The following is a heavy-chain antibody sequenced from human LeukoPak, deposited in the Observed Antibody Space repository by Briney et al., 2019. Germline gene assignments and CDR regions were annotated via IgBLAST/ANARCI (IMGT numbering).Heavy chain of an antibody. CDR2: ISSSSTTI. CDR1: GFIFSNYN. J-gene: IGHJ4*02. Sequence: GGSLRLSCAASGFIFSNYNMNWVRQAPGKGLEWVSYISSSSTTIYYADSVKGRFTISRDNAKNSLYLQMNSLRAEDTALYYCAKDSAGHYSSSWYDYWGQGTLVTVSS. V-gene: IGHV3-48*01. D-gene: IGHD6-13*01. CDR3: AKDSAGHYSSSWYDY.